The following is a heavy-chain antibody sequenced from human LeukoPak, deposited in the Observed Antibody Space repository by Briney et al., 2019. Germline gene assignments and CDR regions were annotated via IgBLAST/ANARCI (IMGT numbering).Heavy chain of an antibody. CDR3: ARSVAASRDY. CDR1: GFTFDDYG. D-gene: IGHD2-15*01. Sequence: GGSLRLSCAASGFTFDDYGMSWVRQPPGKGLEWVCGINWNGGSTGYADSVKGRFTISRDNAKNSLYLQMTSLRDEDTALYYCARSVAASRDYWGQGTMVTVSS. V-gene: IGHV3-20*04. J-gene: IGHJ4*02. CDR2: INWNGGST.